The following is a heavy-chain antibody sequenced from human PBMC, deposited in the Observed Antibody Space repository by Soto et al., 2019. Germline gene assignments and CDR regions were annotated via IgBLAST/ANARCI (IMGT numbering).Heavy chain of an antibody. Sequence: PSETLSLTCTVSGGSISSSSYYWGWIRQPPGKGLEWVGRMYYSGSTYYNPSLKSRVTISVDTSKNQFSLKLSSVTAADTAVYYCARQISSSPGSRTMDVWGQGTTVTVSS. CDR2: MYYSGST. D-gene: IGHD6-6*01. V-gene: IGHV4-39*01. CDR3: ARQISSSPGSRTMDV. CDR1: GGSISSSSYY. J-gene: IGHJ6*02.